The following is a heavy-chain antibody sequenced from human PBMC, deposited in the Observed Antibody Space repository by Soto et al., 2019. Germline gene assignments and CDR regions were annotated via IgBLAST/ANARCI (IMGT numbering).Heavy chain of an antibody. D-gene: IGHD3-22*01. V-gene: IGHV3-21*01. J-gene: IGHJ4*02. CDR1: GFTFSSYS. Sequence: PGGSLRLSCAASGFTFSSYSMNWVRQAPGKGLEWVSSISSSSSYIYYADSVKGRFTISRDNAKNSLYLQMNSLRAEDTAVYYCAREPIYYYYDSSGYPDYWGQGTLVTVSS. CDR3: AREPIYYYYDSSGYPDY. CDR2: ISSSSSYI.